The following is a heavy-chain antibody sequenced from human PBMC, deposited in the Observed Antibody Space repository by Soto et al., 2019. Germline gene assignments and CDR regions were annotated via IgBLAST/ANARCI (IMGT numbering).Heavy chain of an antibody. J-gene: IGHJ4*02. V-gene: IGHV4-39*02. CDR2: IYYDGTT. CDR3: AKVVVAATRHTVFDS. Sequence: PSVTMSLTCPVSGVSIISNKYYWARIRQHPGKGLAWIASIYYDGTTYYNTSLKSRVTISRDTSKNQFSLRLTSMTAVDTAVYYCAKVVVAATRHTVFDSWGQGTLVTVSS. D-gene: IGHD2-15*01. CDR1: GVSIISNKYY.